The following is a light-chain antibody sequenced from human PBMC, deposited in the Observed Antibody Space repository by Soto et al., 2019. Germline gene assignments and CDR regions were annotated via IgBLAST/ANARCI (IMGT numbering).Light chain of an antibody. CDR1: NSDIGGYNY. J-gene: IGLJ1*01. CDR2: DVT. Sequence: QSALTQPASVSGSPGQSVTISCTGTNSDIGGYNYVSWYQQHPGKAPKLMIYDVTNRPSGVSNRFSGSKSGNTASLTISGLQAEDEGDYYCSSYTISTTDVFGTGTKLTVL. V-gene: IGLV2-14*01. CDR3: SSYTISTTDV.